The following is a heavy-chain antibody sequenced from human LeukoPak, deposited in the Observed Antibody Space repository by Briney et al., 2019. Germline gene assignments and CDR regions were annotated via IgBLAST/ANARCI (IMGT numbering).Heavy chain of an antibody. D-gene: IGHD2-8*01. CDR2: ISDRGGST. CDR3: AKDQLGYCTNGLCYTKESPFDV. J-gene: IGHJ3*01. Sequence: GGSLRLSCAASGFTFSNYNMNWVRQAPGKGLEWVSSISDRGGSTYYADSVKGRFTISRDSSKNTLYPQLNSLRAEDTAVYYCAKDQLGYCTNGLCYTKESPFDVWGQGTMVTVSS. V-gene: IGHV3-23*01. CDR1: GFTFSNYN.